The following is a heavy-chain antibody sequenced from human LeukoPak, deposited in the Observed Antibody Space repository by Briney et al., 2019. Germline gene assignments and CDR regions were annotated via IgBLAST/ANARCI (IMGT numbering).Heavy chain of an antibody. Sequence: PSETLSLTCTVSGGSIRGSSCYWGWIRQPPGKGLEWIGSIYYSGSTYYNPSVKSRVTISVDTSKNQFSLQLSSVTAADTAVYYCARHTTTRWDWGQGTLVTVSS. CDR3: ARHTTTRWD. V-gene: IGHV4-39*01. CDR1: GGSIRGSSCY. CDR2: IYYSGST. D-gene: IGHD4-23*01. J-gene: IGHJ4*02.